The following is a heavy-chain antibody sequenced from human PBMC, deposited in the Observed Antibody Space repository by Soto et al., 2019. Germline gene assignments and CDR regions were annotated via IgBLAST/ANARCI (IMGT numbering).Heavy chain of an antibody. CDR3: AKEGKVKIRHSWGLDH. D-gene: IGHD7-27*01. V-gene: IGHV3-30*18. J-gene: IGHJ4*02. Sequence: QVQLVESGGGVVQSGTSLRLSCAASGFTFSNYGMQWVRQAPGRGLEWVAVISHDGSVQYYAASVQGRFTVARDNSGDTVYLQMNSLRSDDTAMYYCAKEGKVKIRHSWGLDHWGQGTLVTVSS. CDR1: GFTFSNYG. CDR2: ISHDGSVQ.